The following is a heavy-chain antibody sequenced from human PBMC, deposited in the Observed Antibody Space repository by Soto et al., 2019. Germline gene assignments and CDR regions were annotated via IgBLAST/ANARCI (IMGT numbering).Heavy chain of an antibody. Sequence: PRGALLLSCASSGFTFSIYTMNWVRQAPGRGLELVSSISSSSSYIYYADSVKGRFTISRDNAKNSLYLQMNSLRAEDTAVYYCARDLGITMIVVDPFDYWGQGTMVTVSS. CDR1: GFTFSIYT. V-gene: IGHV3-21*01. J-gene: IGHJ4*02. D-gene: IGHD3-22*01. CDR2: ISSSSSYI. CDR3: ARDLGITMIVVDPFDY.